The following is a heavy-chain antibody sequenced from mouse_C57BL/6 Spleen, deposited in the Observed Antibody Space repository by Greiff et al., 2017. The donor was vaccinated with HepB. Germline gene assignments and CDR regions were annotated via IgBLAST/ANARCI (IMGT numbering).Heavy chain of an antibody. V-gene: IGHV1-18*01. D-gene: IGHD1-1*01. J-gene: IGHJ1*03. CDR3: ARRYGSRSHWYFDV. CDR2: INPNNGGT. CDR1: GYTFTDYN. Sequence: EVQLQESGPELVKPGASVKIPCKASGYTFTDYNMDWVKQSHGKSLEWIGDINPNNGGTIYNQKFKGKATLTVDKSSSTAYMELRSLTSEDTAVYYCARRYGSRSHWYFDVWGTGTTVTVSS.